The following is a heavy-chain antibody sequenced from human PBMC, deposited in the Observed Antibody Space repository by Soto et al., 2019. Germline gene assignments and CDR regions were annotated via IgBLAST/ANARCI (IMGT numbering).Heavy chain of an antibody. J-gene: IGHJ3*02. CDR2: VSTSIRST. V-gene: IGHV1-18*04. Sequence: QGKLVQSGPEVKKPGASVKVSCTASGYSFSGYDITWVRQSPGQGLEWLGWVSTSIRSTMSAEKLQGRLTITTDTSPTTVYKELRGLTSDDTAVYDCARDSGAALYGEDALDIWGQGTMVSVSS. CDR1: GYSFSGYD. D-gene: IGHD3-10*01. CDR3: ARDSGAALYGEDALDI.